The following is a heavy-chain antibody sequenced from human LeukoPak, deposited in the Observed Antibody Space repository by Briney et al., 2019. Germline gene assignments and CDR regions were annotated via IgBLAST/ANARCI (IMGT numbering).Heavy chain of an antibody. D-gene: IGHD3-10*01. CDR2: ISSSSSYI. CDR3: AKDRGIISDY. J-gene: IGHJ4*02. CDR1: GFTFSSYS. Sequence: GGSLRLSCAASGFTFSSYSMNWVRQAPGKGLEWVSSISSSSSYIYYADSVKGRFTISRDNSKNTLYLQMNSLRAEDTAVYYCAKDRGIISDYWGQGILVTVSS. V-gene: IGHV3-21*04.